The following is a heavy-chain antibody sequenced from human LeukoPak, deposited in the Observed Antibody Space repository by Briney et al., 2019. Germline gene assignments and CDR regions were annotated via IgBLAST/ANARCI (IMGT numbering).Heavy chain of an antibody. J-gene: IGHJ6*03. CDR2: IIPIFGTA. V-gene: IGHV1-69*06. D-gene: IGHD3-22*01. Sequence: ASVKVSCKASGGTFSSYAISWVRQAPGQGLEWMGGIIPIFGTANYAQKFQGRVTITADKSTSTAYMELSSLRSEDTAVYYCARSRSSGYYYYYMDVWGKGTTVTVSS. CDR3: ARSRSSGYYYYYMDV. CDR1: GGTFSSYA.